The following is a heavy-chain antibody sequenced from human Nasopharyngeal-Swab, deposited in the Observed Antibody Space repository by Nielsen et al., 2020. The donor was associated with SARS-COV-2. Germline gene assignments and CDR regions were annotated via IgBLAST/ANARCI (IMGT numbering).Heavy chain of an antibody. V-gene: IGHV3-33*06. CDR3: ANSVDAAMADY. Sequence: WIRQPPGKGLEWVAVIWYDGSNKYYADSVKGRFTISRDNSKNTLYLQMTSLRAEDTAVYYCANSVDAAMADYWGQGTLVTVSS. D-gene: IGHD5-18*01. J-gene: IGHJ4*02. CDR2: IWYDGSNK.